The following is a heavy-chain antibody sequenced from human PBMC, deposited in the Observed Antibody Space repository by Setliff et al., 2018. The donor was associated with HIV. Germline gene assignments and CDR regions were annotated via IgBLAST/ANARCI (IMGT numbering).Heavy chain of an antibody. J-gene: IGHJ4*02. CDR2: INPSGGST. V-gene: IGHV1-46*01. CDR3: ARPPPSLQDFDFVFDS. CDR1: GYTFTDYY. Sequence: ASVKVSCKASGYTFTDYYIHWVRQAPGQGLEWMGIINPSGGSTNYAQKFRGRVTVTRDTSTSTGYMELSSLRSEDTAVYYCARPPPSLQDFDFVFDSWGQGTLVTVSS. D-gene: IGHD3-9*01.